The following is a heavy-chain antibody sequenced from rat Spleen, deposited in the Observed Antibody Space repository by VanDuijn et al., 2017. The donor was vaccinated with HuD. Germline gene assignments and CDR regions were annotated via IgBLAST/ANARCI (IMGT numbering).Heavy chain of an antibody. CDR3: TSPFRWFAY. V-gene: IGHV2-13*01. CDR2: IWGDGST. J-gene: IGHJ2*01. CDR1: GFSLSNYG. Sequence: QVQLKESGPGLVQPSQTLSLTCTVSGFSLSNYGVIWVRQPPGKGLDWMGGIWGDGSTNYNSALKSRLSISRDTSKSRVFLKMNSLQTEDTAIYFCTSPFRWFAYWGQGVMVTVSS.